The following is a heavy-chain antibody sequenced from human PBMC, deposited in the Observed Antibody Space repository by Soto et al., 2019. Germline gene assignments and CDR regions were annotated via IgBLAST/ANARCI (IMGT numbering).Heavy chain of an antibody. CDR2: IRTKANSYAT. CDR1: GFTFSASV. CDR3: AVSLGAEGT. Sequence: EVQMVESGGGLVQPGGSLKLSCAASGFTFSASVVHWVRQASGKGLEWGGRIRTKANSYATAYGASVKGRFTISRDDSKNTAYLQMNSPKIEDTAVYYCAVSLGAEGTWGQGTLVTVSS. V-gene: IGHV3-73*02. D-gene: IGHD1-1*01. J-gene: IGHJ1*01.